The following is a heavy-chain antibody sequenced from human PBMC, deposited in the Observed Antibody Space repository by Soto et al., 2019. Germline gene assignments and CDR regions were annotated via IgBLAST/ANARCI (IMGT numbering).Heavy chain of an antibody. V-gene: IGHV3-33*05. CDR2: TSYDGSNN. CDR1: GFTFRSYV. CDR3: ARWGPTGGLDV. D-gene: IGHD3-16*01. J-gene: IGHJ4*02. Sequence: QVQLVESGGGVVQPGTSLRLSCVGSGFTFRSYVIHWVRQAPGKGLEWVALTSYDGSNNFYGDSVKGRFTISRHNSRNTVELQMDSLRFEDTALYYCARWGPTGGLDVWRQGTLVSVSS.